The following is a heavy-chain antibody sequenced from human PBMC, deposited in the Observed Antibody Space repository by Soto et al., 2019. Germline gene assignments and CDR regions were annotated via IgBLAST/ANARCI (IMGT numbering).Heavy chain of an antibody. Sequence: GGSLRLSCAASGFTFSSYSMNWVRQAPGKGLEWVSYISSSSSTIYYADSVKGRFTISRDNAKNSLYLQMNSLRAEDTAVYYCARDSPPEYPPWAVVEGRLLNTQFDYWGQGTLVTVSS. D-gene: IGHD1-26*01. V-gene: IGHV3-48*01. CDR2: ISSSSSTI. CDR1: GFTFSSYS. CDR3: ARDSPPEYPPWAVVEGRLLNTQFDY. J-gene: IGHJ4*02.